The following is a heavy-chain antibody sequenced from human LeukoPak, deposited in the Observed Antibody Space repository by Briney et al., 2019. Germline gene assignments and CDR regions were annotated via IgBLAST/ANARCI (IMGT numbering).Heavy chain of an antibody. CDR1: GFTFSSYA. D-gene: IGHD3-22*01. Sequence: GASLRLSCAASGFTFSSYAMCWVRQAPGKGLQWVSSITSSGDNTYYADSVNGRFTISRDNTKNTLHLQVNSLRAEGTAVYYCVRGSCGNYDTWGQGTLVTVSS. CDR2: ITSSGDNT. V-gene: IGHV3-23*01. J-gene: IGHJ5*02. CDR3: VRGSCGNYDT.